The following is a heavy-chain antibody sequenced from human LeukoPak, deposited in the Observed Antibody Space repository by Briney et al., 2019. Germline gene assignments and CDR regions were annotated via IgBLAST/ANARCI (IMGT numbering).Heavy chain of an antibody. CDR3: ARGFNVLTGDYRFDL. Sequence: ASVKVSCKASGYTFTSFDINWVRQAAGQGLEWMGWMNPNSGNTDYAQKFQGRVTMTRNTSISTAHMELSSLTSEDTAVYYCARGFNVLTGDYRFDLWGQGTLVTVSS. D-gene: IGHD3-9*01. V-gene: IGHV1-8*01. CDR1: GYTFTSFD. CDR2: MNPNSGNT. J-gene: IGHJ4*02.